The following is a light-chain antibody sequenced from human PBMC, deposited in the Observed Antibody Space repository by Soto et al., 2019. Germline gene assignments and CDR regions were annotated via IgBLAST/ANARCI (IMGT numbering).Light chain of an antibody. J-gene: IGKJ5*01. V-gene: IGKV1-12*01. CDR3: QQAYGFPVT. CDR1: QNIISW. CDR2: AAS. Sequence: DIQMTQSPSTVSASVGDRVTITCRASQNIISWLAWYQQQPGRAPKLLIYAASILQSGVPSRFSGSGSGTDSTLTINSLQPEDFATYYCQQAYGFPVTFGQGTRLEIK.